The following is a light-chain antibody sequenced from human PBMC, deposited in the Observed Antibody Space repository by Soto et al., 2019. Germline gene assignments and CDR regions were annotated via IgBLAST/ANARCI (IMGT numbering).Light chain of an antibody. CDR1: QSVSSSY. J-gene: IGKJ5*01. V-gene: IGKV3-20*01. CDR3: QQYGSSLIT. CDR2: GAS. Sequence: EIVLTQSPGTLSLSPGERATLSCRASQSVSSSYLAWYQPKPGQAPRLLIYGASSRATGIPDRFSGSGSETDFTLTISRLVPEEFAVYYCQQYGSSLITFGQGPRLEIK.